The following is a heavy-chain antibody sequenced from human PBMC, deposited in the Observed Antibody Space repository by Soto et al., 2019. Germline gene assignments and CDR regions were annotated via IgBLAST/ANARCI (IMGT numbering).Heavy chain of an antibody. CDR1: AFTFSSYW. Sequence: EVHLVESGGGLVQPGGSLRLSCAASAFTFSSYWMHWVRQAPGKGLVWVSRINSEGSTTSYADSAKGRFTISRDNAKKTLYLQMRSLRAEGTAVYYCAVVMPRDYWGQGTLVTVSS. D-gene: IGHD2-21*01. J-gene: IGHJ4*02. CDR3: AVVMPRDY. CDR2: INSEGSTT. V-gene: IGHV3-74*01.